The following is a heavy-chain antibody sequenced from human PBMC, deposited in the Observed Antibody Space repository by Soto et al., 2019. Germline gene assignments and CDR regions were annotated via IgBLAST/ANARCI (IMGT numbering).Heavy chain of an antibody. D-gene: IGHD3-3*01. V-gene: IGHV3-23*01. Sequence: GGSLRLSCAASGFTFSSYAMSWVRQAPGKGLEWVSAISGSGGSTYYADSVKGRFTISRDNSKNTLYLQMNSLRAEDTAVYYCAKVPRNYDFWSGPYGMDVWGQGTTVTVSS. CDR1: GFTFSSYA. CDR2: ISGSGGST. CDR3: AKVPRNYDFWSGPYGMDV. J-gene: IGHJ6*02.